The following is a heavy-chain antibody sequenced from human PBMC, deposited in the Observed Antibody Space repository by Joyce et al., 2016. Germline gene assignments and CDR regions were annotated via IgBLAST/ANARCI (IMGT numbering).Heavy chain of an antibody. CDR2: ISYDGGIK. CDR3: ARDSQRGPYSIRSDY. V-gene: IGHV3-30*04. CDR1: GFNFSAYA. Sequence: QVQLVQSGGGVVQPGKSLRLSCEVSGFNFSAYAMHWVRQAPGKGLEWGAGISYDGGIKYYTDSVKGRFTVSRDNSKNTVYLQMNSLGPDDTAVYYCARDSQRGPYSIRSDYWGQGTLVTVSS. J-gene: IGHJ4*02. D-gene: IGHD2-8*01.